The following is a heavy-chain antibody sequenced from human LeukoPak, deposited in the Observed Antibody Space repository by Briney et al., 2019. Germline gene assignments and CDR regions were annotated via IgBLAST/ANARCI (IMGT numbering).Heavy chain of an antibody. CDR2: IYTSGST. J-gene: IGHJ6*03. CDR1: GDSVSNYY. Sequence: PSETLSLTCTVSGDSVSNYYWSWIQQPAGKGLEWIGRIYTSGSTNYNPSLKSRVTMSVDTSKNQFSLKLSSVTAADTAVYYCARLLGGSYYYYYMDVWGKGTTVTVSS. CDR3: ARLLGGSYYYYYMDV. D-gene: IGHD2/OR15-2a*01. V-gene: IGHV4-4*07.